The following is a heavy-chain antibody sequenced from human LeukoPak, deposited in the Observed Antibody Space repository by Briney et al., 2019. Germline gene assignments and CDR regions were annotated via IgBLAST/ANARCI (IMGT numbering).Heavy chain of an antibody. J-gene: IGHJ4*02. CDR3: ARDLPSTKEMASIYFDY. Sequence: GGSLRLSCAASGFTVSSNYMSWVRQAPGKGLEWVSVIYSGGSTYNADCVKGRFTISRDNSKNTLYLQMNSLRAEDTAVYYSARDLPSTKEMASIYFDYWGQGTLVTVSS. CDR1: GFTVSSNY. V-gene: IGHV3-66*02. CDR2: IYSGGST. D-gene: IGHD5-24*01.